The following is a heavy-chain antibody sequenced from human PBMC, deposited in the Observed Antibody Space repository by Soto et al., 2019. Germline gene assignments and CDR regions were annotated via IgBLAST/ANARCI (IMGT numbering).Heavy chain of an antibody. CDR2: IIPIFGTA. Sequence: IPSLGRNPKQELEWMGGIIPIFGTANYAQKFQGRVTITADESTSTAYMELSSLRSEDTAVYYCARFVTYYFFFCCFFD. CDR3: ARFVTYYFFFCCFFD. D-gene: IGHD3-16*01. V-gene: IGHV1-69*01. J-gene: IGHJ3*01.